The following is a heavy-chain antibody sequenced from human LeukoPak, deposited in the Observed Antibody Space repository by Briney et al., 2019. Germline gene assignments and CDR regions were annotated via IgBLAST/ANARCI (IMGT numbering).Heavy chain of an antibody. CDR1: GFTFSSYG. CDR3: AKGFDYYYDSSQYYYGMGV. D-gene: IGHD3-22*01. Sequence: GGSLRLSCAASGFTFSSYGMHWVRQAPGKGLEWVALISYDGSNAYYADSVKGRFTISRDNSKNTVFLQMISLRAEDTAVYYCAKGFDYYYDSSQYYYGMGVWGQGTTVTVS. J-gene: IGHJ6*02. V-gene: IGHV3-30*18. CDR2: ISYDGSNA.